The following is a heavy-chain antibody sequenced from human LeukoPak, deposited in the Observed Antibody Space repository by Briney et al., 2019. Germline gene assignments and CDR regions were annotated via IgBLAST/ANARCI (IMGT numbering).Heavy chain of an antibody. CDR1: GGSISRSSYY. V-gene: IGHV4-39*01. CDR3: ATNAGHCSRTSCPWFDP. D-gene: IGHD2-2*01. CDR2: IYYSGTT. Sequence: SETLSLTCTVSGGSISRSSYYWGWIRQPPGKGLEWIGSIYYSGTTHYNPSLKSRVTISVDTSKDQFSLRLSSVTAADTAVYYCATNAGHCSRTSCPWFDPWGQGSLVTVSS. J-gene: IGHJ5*02.